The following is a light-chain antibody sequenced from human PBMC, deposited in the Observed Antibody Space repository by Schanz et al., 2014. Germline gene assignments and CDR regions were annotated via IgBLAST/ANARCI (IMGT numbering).Light chain of an antibody. V-gene: IGLV1-40*01. CDR3: QSYDSRLGGPE. Sequence: QSVLTQPPSVSGAPGQRVTISCTGSSSNIGAGSDVHWYQQFPGTAPKLLIYGHSNRPSGVPDRFSGSKSGTSASLAITGLQAEDEADYYCQSYDSRLGGPEFGGGTKVTVL. J-gene: IGLJ3*02. CDR1: SSNIGAGSD. CDR2: GHS.